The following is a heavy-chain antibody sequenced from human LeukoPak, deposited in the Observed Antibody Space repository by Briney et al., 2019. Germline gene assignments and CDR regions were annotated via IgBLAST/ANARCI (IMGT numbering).Heavy chain of an antibody. CDR3: ATDPILSPNKVGYYYYGMDV. CDR2: IKQDGSEK. CDR1: GFTLSSYW. V-gene: IGHV3-7*04. J-gene: IGHJ6*02. D-gene: IGHD2-2*02. Sequence: GGSLRLSCAASGFTLSSYWMSWVRQAPGKGLEWVANIKQDGSEKYYVDSVKGRFTISRDNAKNSLYLQMNSLRAEDTAVYYCATDPILSPNKVGYYYYGMDVWGQGTTVTVSS.